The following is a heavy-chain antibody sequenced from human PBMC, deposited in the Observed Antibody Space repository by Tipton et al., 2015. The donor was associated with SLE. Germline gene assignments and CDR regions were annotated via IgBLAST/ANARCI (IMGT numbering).Heavy chain of an antibody. D-gene: IGHD3-16*02. CDR3: ARVRGIWGSYRYVFDY. J-gene: IGHJ4*02. V-gene: IGHV5-51*03. CDR2: IYPGDSDT. Sequence: QLVQSGAEVKKPGESLKISCKGSGYSFTSYWIGWVRQMPGKGLEWMGIIYPGDSDTRYSPSFQGQVTISADKSISTAYLQWSSLKASDTAMYYCARVRGIWGSYRYVFDYWGQGTLVTVSS. CDR1: GYSFTSYW.